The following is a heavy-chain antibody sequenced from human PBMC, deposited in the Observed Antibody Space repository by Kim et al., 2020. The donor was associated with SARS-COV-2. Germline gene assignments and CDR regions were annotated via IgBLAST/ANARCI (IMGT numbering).Heavy chain of an antibody. V-gene: IGHV3-23*01. D-gene: IGHD6-19*01. CDR3: AKDQTLTVAVIDSYNYGMDV. J-gene: IGHJ6*02. Sequence: YADSVKGRFTISRDNSENKVYLEMNSLRVEDTAIYYCAKDQTLTVAVIDSYNYGMDVGGQGTTVTVSS.